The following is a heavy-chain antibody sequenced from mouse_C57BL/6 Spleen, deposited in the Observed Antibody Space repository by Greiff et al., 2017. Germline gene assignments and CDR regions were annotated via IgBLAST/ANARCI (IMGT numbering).Heavy chain of an antibody. J-gene: IGHJ2*01. D-gene: IGHD1-1*01. CDR1: GYTFTDYE. V-gene: IGHV1-15*01. Sequence: QVQLQQSGAELVRPGASVTLSCKASGYTFTDYEMHWVKQTPVHGLEWIGAIDPETGGTAYNQKFKGKAILTADKSSSTAYMELRSLTSEDSAVYYCTRYYYGSSFYVDYWGQGTTLTVSS. CDR3: TRYYYGSSFYVDY. CDR2: IDPETGGT.